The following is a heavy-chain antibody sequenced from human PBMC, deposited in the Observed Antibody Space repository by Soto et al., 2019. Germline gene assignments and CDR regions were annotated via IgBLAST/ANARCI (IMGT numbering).Heavy chain of an antibody. CDR1: GYTFTSFG. D-gene: IGHD1-1*01. Sequence: QVHLGQAGAEGKKPGASVKVSFKGSGYTFTSFGITWVRQAPGQGLEWMGWISAHNGNTDYAQKLQGRVTVTRDTSTSTAYMELRSLRSDDTAVYYCARGRYGDYWGQGALVTVSS. CDR3: ARGRYGDY. V-gene: IGHV1-18*01. CDR2: ISAHNGNT. J-gene: IGHJ4*02.